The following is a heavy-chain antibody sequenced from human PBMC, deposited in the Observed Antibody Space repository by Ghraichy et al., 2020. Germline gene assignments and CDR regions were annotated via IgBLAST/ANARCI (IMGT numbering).Heavy chain of an antibody. D-gene: IGHD6-19*01. J-gene: IGHJ2*01. CDR2: ISGSGGST. CDR1: GFTFSSYA. Sequence: GGSLRLSCAASGFTFSSYALNWFRQPPGKGLEWFSVISGSGGSTYYPDPVKGRFTISRDNSKNTLYLQMNSLRAEDKAVYYCAKDREGWLRYFDLWGRGTLVTVSS. CDR3: AKDREGWLRYFDL. V-gene: IGHV3-23*01.